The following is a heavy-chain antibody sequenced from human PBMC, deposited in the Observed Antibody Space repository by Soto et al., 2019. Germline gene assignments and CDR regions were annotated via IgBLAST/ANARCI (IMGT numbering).Heavy chain of an antibody. J-gene: IGHJ6*02. CDR2: IYYSGST. D-gene: IGHD3-10*01. V-gene: IGHV4-31*03. Sequence: SETLSLTCTVSGGSISSGGYYWSWIRQHPGKGLEWIGYIYYSGSTYYNPSLKSRVTISVDTSKNQFSLKLSSVTAADTAVYYCARDMSRRGGQGGYYYYGMDVWGQGTTVTVSS. CDR1: GGSISSGGYY. CDR3: ARDMSRRGGQGGYYYYGMDV.